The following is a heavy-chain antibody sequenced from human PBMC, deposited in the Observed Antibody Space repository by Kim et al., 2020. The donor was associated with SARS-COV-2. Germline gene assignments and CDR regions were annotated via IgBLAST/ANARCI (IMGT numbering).Heavy chain of an antibody. CDR1: GYTFTSYG. J-gene: IGHJ5*02. D-gene: IGHD3-9*01. Sequence: ASVKVSCKASGYTFTSYGISWVRQAPGQGLEWMGWISAYNGNTNYAQKLQGRVTMTTDTSTSTAYMELRSLRTDDTAVYYCARDYFGLRYFDWFNWFDPWGQAALVTVSS. CDR3: ARDYFGLRYFDWFNWFDP. CDR2: ISAYNGNT. V-gene: IGHV1-18*04.